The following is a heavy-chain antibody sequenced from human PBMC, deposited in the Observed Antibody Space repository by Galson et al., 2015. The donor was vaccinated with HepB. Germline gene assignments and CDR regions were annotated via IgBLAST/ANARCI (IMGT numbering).Heavy chain of an antibody. V-gene: IGHV3-21*01. D-gene: IGHD6-6*01. Sequence: SLRLSCAASGFTFSSYSMNWVRQAPGKGLEWVSSISSSSSYIYYADSVKGRFTISRDNAKNSLYLQMNSLRAEDTAVYYCARDFGYSISVVYFDYWGQGTLVTVSS. CDR3: ARDFGYSISVVYFDY. CDR1: GFTFSSYS. CDR2: ISSSSSYI. J-gene: IGHJ4*02.